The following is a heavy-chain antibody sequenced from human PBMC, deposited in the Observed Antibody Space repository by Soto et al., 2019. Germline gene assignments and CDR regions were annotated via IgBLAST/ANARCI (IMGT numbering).Heavy chain of an antibody. CDR1: GFTFSSYW. CDR3: ARGSRFGGPTHYYGMDV. J-gene: IGHJ6*02. D-gene: IGHD2-15*01. V-gene: IGHV3-7*03. Sequence: QPGGSLRLSCAASGFTFSSYWMSWVRQAPGKGLEWVANIKQDGSEKYYVDSVKGRFTISRDNAKNSLYLQMNSLRAEDTAVYYCARGSRFGGPTHYYGMDVWGQGTTVTVSS. CDR2: IKQDGSEK.